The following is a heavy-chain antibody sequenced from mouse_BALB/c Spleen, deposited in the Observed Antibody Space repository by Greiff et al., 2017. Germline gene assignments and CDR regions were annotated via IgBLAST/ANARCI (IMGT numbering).Heavy chain of an antibody. Sequence: EVQLQQSGPELVKPGASVKISCKASGYTFTDYNMHWVKQSHGKSLEWIGYIYPYNGGTGYNQKFKSKATLTVDNSSSTAYMELRSLTSEDSAVYYCASLYGSSGYFDYWGQGTTLTVSS. CDR1: GYTFTDYN. D-gene: IGHD1-1*01. V-gene: IGHV1S29*02. J-gene: IGHJ2*01. CDR3: ASLYGSSGYFDY. CDR2: IYPYNGGT.